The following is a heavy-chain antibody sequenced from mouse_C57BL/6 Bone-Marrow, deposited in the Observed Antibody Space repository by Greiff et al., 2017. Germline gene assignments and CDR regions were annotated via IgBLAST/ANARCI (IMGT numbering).Heavy chain of an antibody. CDR3: LLGGYYDKFAC. CDR2: IYPRSGNT. J-gene: IGHJ3*01. D-gene: IGHD2-3*01. V-gene: IGHV1-81*01. CDR1: GYTFTSYG. Sequence: QVQLQQSGAELARPGASVKLSCKASGYTFTSYGISWVQQRTGKGLEWIGEIYPRSGNTYYNEKFKGTATLTADKSSSTAYMELRSLTSKDSAFYFYLLGGYYDKFACCGQGTLVTVSA.